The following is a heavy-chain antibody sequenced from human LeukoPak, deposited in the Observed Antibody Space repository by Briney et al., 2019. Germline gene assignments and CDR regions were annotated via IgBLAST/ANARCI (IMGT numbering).Heavy chain of an antibody. V-gene: IGHV3-23*01. CDR2: ISGSGAST. D-gene: IGHD5-18*01. CDR1: GFTFSSNA. J-gene: IGHJ6*03. CDR3: ARDREESPTLFGYSYGRNHYYYMDV. Sequence: AGGSLRLSCAASGFTFSSNAMSWVRQAPGKGLEWVSSISGSGASTYYADSVKGRFTISRDNSKNTLYLQMNSLRAEDTAVYYCARDREESPTLFGYSYGRNHYYYMDVWGKGTTVTVSS.